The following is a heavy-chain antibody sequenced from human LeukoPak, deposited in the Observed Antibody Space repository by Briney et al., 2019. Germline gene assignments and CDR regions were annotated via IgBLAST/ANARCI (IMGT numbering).Heavy chain of an antibody. D-gene: IGHD3-3*01. CDR3: AREREWLDYYYYYMDV. CDR1: GFTFSSYS. J-gene: IGHJ6*03. Sequence: GGSLRPSCAASGFTFSSYSMNWVRQAPGKGLEWVSYISSSSSTIYYADSVKGRFTISRDNAKNSLYLQMNSLRAEDTAVYYCAREREWLDYYYYYMDVWGKGTTVTVSS. CDR2: ISSSSSTI. V-gene: IGHV3-48*01.